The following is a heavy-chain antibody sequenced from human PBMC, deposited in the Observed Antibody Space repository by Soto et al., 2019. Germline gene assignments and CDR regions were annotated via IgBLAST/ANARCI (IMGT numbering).Heavy chain of an antibody. J-gene: IGHJ5*02. CDR1: GFTFSSYA. Sequence: GGSLRLSCAASGFTFSSYAMHWVRQAPGKGLEWVAVISYDGSNKYYADSVKGRFTISRDNSKNTLYLQMNSLRAEDTAVYYCARDPNLRIVVVPAAMYWFDPWGQGTLVTVSS. CDR3: ARDPNLRIVVVPAAMYWFDP. D-gene: IGHD2-2*01. V-gene: IGHV3-30-3*01. CDR2: ISYDGSNK.